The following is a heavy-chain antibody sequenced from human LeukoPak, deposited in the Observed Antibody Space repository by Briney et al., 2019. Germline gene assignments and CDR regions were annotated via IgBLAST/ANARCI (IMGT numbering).Heavy chain of an antibody. J-gene: IGHJ3*02. V-gene: IGHV1-69*13. CDR1: GGTFSSYA. D-gene: IGHD6-19*01. CDR2: IIPIFGTA. Sequence: GASVKVSCKASGGTFSSYAISWVRQAPGQGLEWMGGIIPIFGTANYAQKFQGRVTITADEYTSTAYMELSSLRSEDTAVYYCASPYSSGWEPHAFDIWGQGTMVTVSS. CDR3: ASPYSSGWEPHAFDI.